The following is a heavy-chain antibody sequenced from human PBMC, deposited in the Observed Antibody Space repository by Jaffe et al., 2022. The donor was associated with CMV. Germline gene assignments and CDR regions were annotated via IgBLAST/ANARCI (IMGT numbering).Heavy chain of an antibody. D-gene: IGHD2-2*01. CDR2: IYTSGST. J-gene: IGHJ6*02. CDR3: AREEMVAPWVVPAATGYYYYGMDV. CDR1: GGSISSYY. V-gene: IGHV4-4*07. Sequence: QVQLQESGPGLVKPSETLSLTCTVSGGSISSYYWSWIRQPAGKGLEWIGRIYTSGSTNYNPSLKSRVTMSVDTSKNQFSLKLSSVTAADTAVYYCAREEMVAPWVVPAATGYYYYGMDVWGQGTTVTVSS.